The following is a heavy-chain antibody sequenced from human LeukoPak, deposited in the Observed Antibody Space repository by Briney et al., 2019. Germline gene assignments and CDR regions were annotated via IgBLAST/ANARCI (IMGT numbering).Heavy chain of an antibody. J-gene: IGHJ4*02. D-gene: IGHD2-21*02. CDR2: INHSGST. V-gene: IGHV4-34*01. Sequence: PSETLSLTCAVYGGSFSGYYWSWIRQPPGKGLEWIGEINHSGSTNYNPSLKSRVTISVDTSKNQFSLELSSVTAADTAVYYCARAGGDSWYFDYWGQGSLVTVSS. CDR1: GGSFSGYY. CDR3: ARAGGDSWYFDY.